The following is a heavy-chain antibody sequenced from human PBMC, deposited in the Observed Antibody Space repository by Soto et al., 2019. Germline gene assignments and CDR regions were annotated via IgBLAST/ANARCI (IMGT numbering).Heavy chain of an antibody. V-gene: IGHV3-53*01. CDR3: ARGPRDYGYPDWYYYYGMDV. CDR1: GFTVSSNY. J-gene: IGHJ6*02. CDR2: IYSGGST. Sequence: EVQLVESGGGLIQPGGSLRLSCAASGFTVSSNYMSWVRQAPGKGLEWVSVIYSGGSTYYADSVKGRFTISRDNSKNTLYLQMNSLRAEDTAVYYCARGPRDYGYPDWYYYYGMDVWGQGTTVTVSS. D-gene: IGHD4-17*01.